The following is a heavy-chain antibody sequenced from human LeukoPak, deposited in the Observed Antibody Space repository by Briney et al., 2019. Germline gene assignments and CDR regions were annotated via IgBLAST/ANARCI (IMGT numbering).Heavy chain of an antibody. CDR2: IVVGSGNT. V-gene: IGHV1-58*01. J-gene: IGHJ6*03. CDR3: SATPLGGWDPSYMDV. CDR1: GFTFTSSA. D-gene: IGHD1-26*01. Sequence: GASVKVSCKASGFTFTSSAVQWVRRARGQRLEWIGWIVVGSGNTNCAQRFQERVTITRDMSTSTAYMELSSLRSEDTAVYYCSATPLGGWDPSYMDVWGKGTTVTVSS.